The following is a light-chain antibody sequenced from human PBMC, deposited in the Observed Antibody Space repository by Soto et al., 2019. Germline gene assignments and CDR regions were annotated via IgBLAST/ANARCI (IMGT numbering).Light chain of an antibody. CDR1: QSVSSSY. CDR3: LRLFT. CDR2: GAS. J-gene: IGKJ3*01. Sequence: EIVLTQSPGTLSLSPGERATLSCRASQSVSSSYLAWYQQKPGQAPSLLIYGASSRSTGIPDRFSGSGSGTDFTLTISRLEPEDYVVYDCLRLFTFGPGTKVDIK. V-gene: IGKV3-20*01.